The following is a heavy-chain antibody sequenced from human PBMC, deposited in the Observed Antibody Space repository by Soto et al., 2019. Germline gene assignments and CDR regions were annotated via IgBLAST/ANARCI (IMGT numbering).Heavy chain of an antibody. J-gene: IGHJ4*02. D-gene: IGHD1-26*01. CDR1: GFTFSSYG. CDR3: TRAEVGAYDY. Sequence: QVQLVESGGGVVQPGRSLRLSCAASGFTFSSYGMHWVRQAPGKGLEWVAVISYDGSNKYYADSVKGRFTISRDNSKNTLYLQMNSMRAEDTAVYYSTRAEVGAYDYWCQGTLVTVSS. CDR2: ISYDGSNK. V-gene: IGHV3-30*03.